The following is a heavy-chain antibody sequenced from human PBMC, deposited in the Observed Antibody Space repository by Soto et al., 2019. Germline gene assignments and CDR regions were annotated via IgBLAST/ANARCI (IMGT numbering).Heavy chain of an antibody. V-gene: IGHV1-69*02. CDR1: GGTFSSYT. CDR3: AFSNRYRGYGYLYAY. Sequence: ASVKVSCKASGGTFSSYTISWVRQAPGQGLEWMGRIIPILGIANYAQKFQGRVTITADKSTSTAYMELSSLRSEDTAVYYCAFSNRYRGYGYLYAYWAQGTLVTVSS. D-gene: IGHD2-15*01. J-gene: IGHJ4*02. CDR2: IIPILGIA.